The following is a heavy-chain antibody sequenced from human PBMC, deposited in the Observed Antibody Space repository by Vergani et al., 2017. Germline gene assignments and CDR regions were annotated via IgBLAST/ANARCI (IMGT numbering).Heavy chain of an antibody. CDR2: INPSGSST. Sequence: QVLLVQSGAEVKKPGASVRVSCKTSGYTFTNYYIHWVRQAPGQGPEWMGIINPSGSSTTYAQQFQGRLTMTRDTSTSTVYMDLSNLRSEDTAVYYCARPHGDVLPPNPRRLDYWGQGTLVTVSS. J-gene: IGHJ4*02. V-gene: IGHV1-46*03. D-gene: IGHD1-14*01. CDR3: ARPHGDVLPPNPRRLDY. CDR1: GYTFTNYY.